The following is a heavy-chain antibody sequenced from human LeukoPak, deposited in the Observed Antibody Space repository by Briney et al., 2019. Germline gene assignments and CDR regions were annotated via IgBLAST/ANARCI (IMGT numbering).Heavy chain of an antibody. Sequence: GGSLRLSCAASGSTFSSYEMNWVRQAPGKGLEWVSYISSSGSTIYYADSVKGRFTISRDNAKNSLYLQMNSLRAEDTAVYYCARRPRGSDYWGQGTLVTVSS. CDR3: ARRPRGSDY. V-gene: IGHV3-48*03. CDR2: ISSSGSTI. J-gene: IGHJ4*02. D-gene: IGHD1-26*01. CDR1: GSTFSSYE.